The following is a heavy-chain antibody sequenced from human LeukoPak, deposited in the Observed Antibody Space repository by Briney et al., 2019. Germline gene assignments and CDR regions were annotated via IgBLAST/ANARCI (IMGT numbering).Heavy chain of an antibody. V-gene: IGHV5-51*02. CDR1: GYLFTNYW. D-gene: IGHD3-16*01. CDR3: ARLGLGESPIDY. Sequence: GESLKISFKSSGYLFTNYWSAGVGQLPAKGLEGMGIFYPGDSDIRYTPSFQSQVPISVHKSRCTSYRQWCSPKTSHTAMFYRARLGLGESPIDYWGQGTLVTVS. CDR2: FYPGDSDI. J-gene: IGHJ4*02.